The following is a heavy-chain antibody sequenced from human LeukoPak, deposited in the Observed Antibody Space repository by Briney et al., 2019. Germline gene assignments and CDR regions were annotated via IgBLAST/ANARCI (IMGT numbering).Heavy chain of an antibody. D-gene: IGHD3-22*01. CDR2: INHSGST. Sequence: SETLSLTCTVSGGSISGYYWSWIRQPPGKGLEWIGEINHSGSTNYNPSLKSRVTISVDTSKNQFSLKLSSVTAADTAVYYCARSGGHDYYDSSGYHAFDFDYWGQGTLVTVSS. CDR3: ARSGGHDYYDSSGYHAFDFDY. J-gene: IGHJ4*02. CDR1: GGSISGYY. V-gene: IGHV4-34*01.